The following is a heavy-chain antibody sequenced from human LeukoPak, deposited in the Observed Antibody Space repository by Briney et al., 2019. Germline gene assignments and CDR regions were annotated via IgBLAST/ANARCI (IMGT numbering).Heavy chain of an antibody. J-gene: IGHJ5*02. CDR3: ARVSIVVVPAAWFDP. Sequence: ASVKVSCKASGYTFTGYYMHWVRQAPGQGLEWMGWINPSSGGTNYAQKFQGRVTMTRDTSISTAYMELSRLRSDDTAVYYCARVSIVVVPAAWFDPWGQGTLVTVSS. CDR1: GYTFTGYY. D-gene: IGHD2-2*01. V-gene: IGHV1-2*02. CDR2: INPSSGGT.